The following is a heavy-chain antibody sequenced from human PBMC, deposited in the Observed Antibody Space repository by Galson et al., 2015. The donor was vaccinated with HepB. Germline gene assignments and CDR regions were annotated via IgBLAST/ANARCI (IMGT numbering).Heavy chain of an antibody. D-gene: IGHD4-17*01. V-gene: IGHV3-23*01. Sequence: SLRLSCAASGFTFSSYAMSWVRQAPGKGLEWVSAISGSGGSTYYADSVKGRFTISRDNSKNTLYLQMNSLRAEDTAVYYCAKGMDYGDSPYYYYYMDVWGKGTTVTVSS. CDR3: AKGMDYGDSPYYYYYMDV. J-gene: IGHJ6*03. CDR2: ISGSGGST. CDR1: GFTFSSYA.